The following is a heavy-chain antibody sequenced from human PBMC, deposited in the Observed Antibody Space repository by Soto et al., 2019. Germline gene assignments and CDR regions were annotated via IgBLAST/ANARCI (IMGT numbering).Heavy chain of an antibody. J-gene: IGHJ4*02. Sequence: SETLSLTCTVSGGSISSSSYYWGWIRQPPGKGLEWIGSIYYSGSTYYNPSLKSRVTISVDTSKNQFSLKLSSVTAADTAVYYCARHLDYYDSSGYSLKNYYFDYWGQGTLVTVSS. V-gene: IGHV4-39*01. CDR1: GGSISSSSYY. CDR3: ARHLDYYDSSGYSLKNYYFDY. D-gene: IGHD3-22*01. CDR2: IYYSGST.